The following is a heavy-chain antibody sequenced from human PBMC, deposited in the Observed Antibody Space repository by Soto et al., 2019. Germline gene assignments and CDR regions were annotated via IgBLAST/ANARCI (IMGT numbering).Heavy chain of an antibody. Sequence: GGSLRLSCTGSGFTFGSYALSWVRQAPGKGLEWVGVIRSEANGGTTDYAASVKGRITISRDDSKSIAYMEINSLQTEDTAVYYCTRYYYESSGYYVYWGQGALVTVSS. J-gene: IGHJ4*02. CDR1: GFTFGSYA. CDR3: TRYYYESSGYYVY. D-gene: IGHD3-22*01. V-gene: IGHV3-49*04. CDR2: IRSEANGGTT.